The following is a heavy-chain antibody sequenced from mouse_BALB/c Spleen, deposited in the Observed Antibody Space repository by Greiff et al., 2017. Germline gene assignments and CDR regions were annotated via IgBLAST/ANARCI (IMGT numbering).Heavy chain of an antibody. V-gene: IGHV7-3*02. D-gene: IGHD2-1*01. Sequence: EVMLVESGGGLVQPGGSLRLSCATSGFTFTDYYMSWVRQPPGKALEWLGFIRNKANGYTTEYSASVKGRFTISRDNSQSILYLQMNTLRAEDSATYYCARKGDGNYFDYWGQGTTLTVSS. CDR2: IRNKANGYTT. CDR3: ARKGDGNYFDY. CDR1: GFTFTDYY. J-gene: IGHJ2*01.